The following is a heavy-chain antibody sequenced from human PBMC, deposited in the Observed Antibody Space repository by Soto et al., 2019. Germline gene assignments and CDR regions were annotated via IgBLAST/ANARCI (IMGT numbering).Heavy chain of an antibody. CDR3: AKDCTVSCGWRGAFDI. J-gene: IGHJ3*02. CDR1: GFTFSSYA. V-gene: IGHV3-23*01. CDR2: ISGSGGST. D-gene: IGHD6-25*01. Sequence: EVQLLESGGGLVQPGGSLRLSCAASGFTFSSYAMSWVRQSPGKGREWVSAISGSGGSTYYADSVKGRFTISRDNSKNTLYLQMNSLGAEDKAGYYCAKDCTVSCGWRGAFDIWGQGTMVTVSS.